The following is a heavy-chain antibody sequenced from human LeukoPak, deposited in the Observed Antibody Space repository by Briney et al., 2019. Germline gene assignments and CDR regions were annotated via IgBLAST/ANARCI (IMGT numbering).Heavy chain of an antibody. Sequence: TGGSLRLSCVASGFTFSNYAMRWGRQAPGKGLEWVSSVSVSGGSTNYADSVKGRFTISRDNSKNTLYLQMNSLRAEDTAVYSCAIGGYGDYVEAFDYWGQGTLVTVSS. CDR1: GFTFSNYA. CDR3: AIGGYGDYVEAFDY. J-gene: IGHJ4*02. D-gene: IGHD4-17*01. CDR2: VSVSGGST. V-gene: IGHV3-23*01.